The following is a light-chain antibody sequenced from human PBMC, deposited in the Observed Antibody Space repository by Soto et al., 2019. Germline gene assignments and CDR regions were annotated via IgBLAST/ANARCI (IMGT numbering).Light chain of an antibody. V-gene: IGKV1-27*01. J-gene: IGKJ3*01. CDR2: AAS. CDR3: QKYKSAPFT. CDR1: QGISNY. Sequence: DIQMTQSPPSLSASVGDRVTITCRASQGISNYLAWYQQKPEKVPKLLIYAASTLQSGVPSRFSGSGSGTDFTLTITSLQPEDVATYYCQKYKSAPFTFGPGTKVDIK.